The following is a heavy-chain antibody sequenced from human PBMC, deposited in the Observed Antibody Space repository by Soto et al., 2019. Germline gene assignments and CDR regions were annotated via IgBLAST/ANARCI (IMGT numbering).Heavy chain of an antibody. D-gene: IGHD4-17*01. CDR3: ARRFSVTTMRGFFDS. CDR1: GGSFSGYY. J-gene: IGHJ4*02. V-gene: IGHV4-34*01. Sequence: SEALSLTCAVYGGSFSGYYWSWIRQPPGKGLEWIGEINHSGSTNYNPSLKSRVTISVDTSKNQFSLKLSSVTAADTAIYYCARRFSVTTMRGFFDSWGQGSLVTVSS. CDR2: INHSGST.